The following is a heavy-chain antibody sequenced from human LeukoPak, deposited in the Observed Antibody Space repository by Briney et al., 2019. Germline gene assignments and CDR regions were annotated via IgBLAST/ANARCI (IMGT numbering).Heavy chain of an antibody. D-gene: IGHD1-14*01. J-gene: IGHJ4*02. CDR2: IKAKNDGGAI. CDR3: AGGPDRGY. V-gene: IGHV3-15*01. CDR1: GFTFSDAW. Sequence: PGGSLRLSCAASGFTFSDAWMTWVRQAPGKGLEWVGRIKAKNDGGAIEYATPVKGRFTISGDDAKNTLYLQMNSLRAEDTAVYYCAGGPDRGYWGQGTLVTVSS.